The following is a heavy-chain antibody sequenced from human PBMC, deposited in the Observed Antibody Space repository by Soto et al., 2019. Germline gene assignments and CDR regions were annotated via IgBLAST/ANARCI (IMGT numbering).Heavy chain of an antibody. D-gene: IGHD3-3*01. CDR3: AKDYTIFGVVIIDY. CDR2: ISYDGSNK. J-gene: IGHJ4*02. Sequence: GGSLRLSCAASGFTFSSYGMHWVRQAPGKGLEWVAVISYDGSNKYYADSVKGRFTISRDNSKNTLYLQMNSLRAEDTAVYYCAKDYTIFGVVIIDYWGQGTLVTVSS. CDR1: GFTFSSYG. V-gene: IGHV3-30*18.